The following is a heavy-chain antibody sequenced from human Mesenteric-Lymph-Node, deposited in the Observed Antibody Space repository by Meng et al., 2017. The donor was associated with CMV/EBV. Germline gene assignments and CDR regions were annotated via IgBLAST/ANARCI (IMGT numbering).Heavy chain of an antibody. Sequence: GGSLRLSCAASGFTFTTYGMHWVRQAPGKGLECVAFIAHDGGNKDYADSVKGRFTISRDNSKNTLYLQMNSLRAEETAMYYCAKGGLASAGHYYYGMDVWGQGTTVTVSS. D-gene: IGHD6-13*01. CDR2: IAHDGGNK. CDR1: GFTFTTYG. J-gene: IGHJ6*02. V-gene: IGHV3-30*02. CDR3: AKGGLASAGHYYYGMDV.